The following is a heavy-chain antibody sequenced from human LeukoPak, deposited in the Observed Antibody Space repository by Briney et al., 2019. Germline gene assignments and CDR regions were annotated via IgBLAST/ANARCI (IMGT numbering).Heavy chain of an antibody. V-gene: IGHV1-69*06. CDR2: IIPIFGTA. Sequence: AASVKVSCKASGGTFSSYAISWVRQAPGQGLEWMGGIIPIFGTANYAQKFQGRVTITADKSTSTAYMELSSLRSEDTAVYCSARKDLGIAVAGDAFDIWGQGTMVTVSS. J-gene: IGHJ3*02. CDR1: GGTFSSYA. D-gene: IGHD6-19*01. CDR3: ARKDLGIAVAGDAFDI.